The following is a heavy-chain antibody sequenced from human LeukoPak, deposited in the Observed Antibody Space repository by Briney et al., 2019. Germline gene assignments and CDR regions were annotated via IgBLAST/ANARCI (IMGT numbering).Heavy chain of an antibody. CDR3: ARKDGGRDGMDV. CDR1: GYTFTDYY. Sequence: ASVRVSCRASGYTFTDYYMHWVRQAPGQGLEWMGWLNPNTLVTKYAQHFQGRVSMTWDTSISTGYMDLHSLTSDDTAVYYCARKDGGRDGMDVWGRGTTVTVSS. CDR2: LNPNTLVT. V-gene: IGHV1-2*02. J-gene: IGHJ6*02. D-gene: IGHD4-23*01.